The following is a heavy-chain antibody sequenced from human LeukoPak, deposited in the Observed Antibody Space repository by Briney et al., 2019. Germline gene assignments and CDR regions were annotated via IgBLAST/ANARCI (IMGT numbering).Heavy chain of an antibody. D-gene: IGHD1-26*01. Sequence: PGGSLRLSCAASGFTFSSYWMHWVRQAPGKGQVRVSRINSDGSDTRYADSVKGRFTISRDNAKNTLSLQMNSLRVEDTAGYFCARGGSPPEALGDAFDIWGQGTMVTVSS. J-gene: IGHJ3*02. CDR3: ARGGSPPEALGDAFDI. CDR2: INSDGSDT. V-gene: IGHV3-74*01. CDR1: GFTFSSYW.